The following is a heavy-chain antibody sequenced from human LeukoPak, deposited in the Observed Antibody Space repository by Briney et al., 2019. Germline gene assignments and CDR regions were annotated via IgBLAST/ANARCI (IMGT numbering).Heavy chain of an antibody. CDR1: GYTFTSYW. J-gene: IGHJ4*02. CDR3: AGSPVGYYFDY. Sequence: GESLKISCEGSGYTFTSYWIAWVRQMPGKGLEWMGIIYPGDSDTRYSPSFQGQVTISADKSISTAYLQWSSLKASDTAMYYCAGSPVGYYFDYWGQGTLVTVSS. CDR2: IYPGDSDT. D-gene: IGHD3-10*01. V-gene: IGHV5-51*01.